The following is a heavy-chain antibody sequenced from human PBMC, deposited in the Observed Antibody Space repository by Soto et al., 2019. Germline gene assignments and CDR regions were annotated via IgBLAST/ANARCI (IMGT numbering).Heavy chain of an antibody. CDR2: IYYSGST. D-gene: IGHD5-18*01. CDR1: GGSISSGDYY. Sequence: QVQLQESGPGLVKPSQTLSLTCTVSGGSISSGDYYWSWIRQPPGKGLEWIGYIYYSGSTYYNPSLKSRVTISVDTSKNQFSLKLSSVTAADTAVDYCARSRYSYGYLGGFDPWGQGTLVTVSS. CDR3: ARSRYSYGYLGGFDP. V-gene: IGHV4-30-4*01. J-gene: IGHJ5*02.